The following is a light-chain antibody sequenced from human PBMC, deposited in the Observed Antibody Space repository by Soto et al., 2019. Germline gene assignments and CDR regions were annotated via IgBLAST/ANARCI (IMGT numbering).Light chain of an antibody. V-gene: IGKV3-15*01. Sequence: EIVLTQSPGTLSVSPGERANLSCRASQSVSTKLAWFQQQPGQAPRLLIYGASTRATGIPARFSGSGSGTEFTLTINSLQSEDLAVYYCQQSNNWPYTFGQGTKLEV. CDR3: QQSNNWPYT. CDR1: QSVSTK. CDR2: GAS. J-gene: IGKJ2*01.